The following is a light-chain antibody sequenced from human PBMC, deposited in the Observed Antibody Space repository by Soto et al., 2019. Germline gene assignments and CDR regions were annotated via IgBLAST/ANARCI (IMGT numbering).Light chain of an antibody. CDR3: QQANSPYS. CDR1: HDVSSW. Sequence: DIQMTQSPSSFSASVGDRVTITCRASHDVSSWLAWYQQKPGKAPRLLIYGASTLQSGVPSRFSGSGSGTDFTLTISSLQPEDFATYYCQQANSPYSFAQGTKLEIK. J-gene: IGKJ2*03. V-gene: IGKV1-12*01. CDR2: GAS.